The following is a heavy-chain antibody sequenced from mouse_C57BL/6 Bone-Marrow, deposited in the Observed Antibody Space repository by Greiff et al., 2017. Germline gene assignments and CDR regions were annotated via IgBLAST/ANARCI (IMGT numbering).Heavy chain of an antibody. V-gene: IGHV5-9*01. D-gene: IGHD3-2*02. CDR3: ARRDSSGPWFAY. CDR1: GFTFSSYT. CDR2: ISGGGGNT. J-gene: IGHJ3*01. Sequence: EVKLVESGGGLVKPGGSLKLSCAASGFTFSSYTMSWVRQTPEKRLEWVATISGGGGNTYYPDSVKGRFTLSRDNAKNTLYLQLSSLRSEDTALYYCARRDSSGPWFAYWGQGTLVTVSA.